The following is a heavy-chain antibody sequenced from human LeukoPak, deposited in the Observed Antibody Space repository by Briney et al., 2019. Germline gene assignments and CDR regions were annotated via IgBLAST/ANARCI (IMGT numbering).Heavy chain of an antibody. J-gene: IGHJ4*02. CDR2: ISAYNGNT. CDR1: GYTFSIYG. V-gene: IGHV1-18*01. D-gene: IGHD3-10*01. Sequence: ASVKVSCKASGYTFSIYGFSWVRQAPGQGLEWMGWISAYNGNTNYAQKFQGRVTMTRDMSTSTVYMELSSLRSEDTAVYYCARATSSGSYYYWGQGTLVTVSS. CDR3: ARATSSGSYYY.